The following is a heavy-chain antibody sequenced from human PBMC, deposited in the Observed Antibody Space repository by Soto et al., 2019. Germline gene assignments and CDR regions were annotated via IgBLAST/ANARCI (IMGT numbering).Heavy chain of an antibody. Sequence: QVHLQESGPGLVKPSETLSLTCTVSGGSITSYYWSWIRQPPGKGLEWIGYIYFSGRANYIPSLKSRVTISVDTSKNQYSLNLSSVAAAETAVYYCARRYSGYGDYWGQGTLVTVSS. CDR2: IYFSGRA. D-gene: IGHD5-12*01. CDR1: GGSITSYY. J-gene: IGHJ4*02. V-gene: IGHV4-59*08. CDR3: ARRYSGYGDY.